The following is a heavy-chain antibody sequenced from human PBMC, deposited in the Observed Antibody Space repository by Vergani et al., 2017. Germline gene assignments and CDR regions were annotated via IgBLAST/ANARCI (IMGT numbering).Heavy chain of an antibody. CDR3: ARDQYGYDSSGDYIGDYYYYYYGMDV. CDR1: GYTFTSYG. CDR2: ISAYNGNT. V-gene: IGHV1-18*01. D-gene: IGHD3-22*01. Sequence: QVQLVQSGAEVKKPGASVKVSCKASGYTFTSYGISWVRQAPGQGLEWMGWISAYNGNTNYAQKLQGRVTMTTDTSTSTAYMELRSLRSDDTAVYYCARDQYGYDSSGDYIGDYYYYYYGMDVWGQGTTVTVSS. J-gene: IGHJ6*02.